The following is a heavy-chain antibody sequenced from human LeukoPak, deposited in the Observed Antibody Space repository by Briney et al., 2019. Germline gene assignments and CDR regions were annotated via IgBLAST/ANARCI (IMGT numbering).Heavy chain of an antibody. D-gene: IGHD5-24*01. V-gene: IGHV3-23*01. CDR3: AKMKGATEYYYYAMDV. J-gene: IGHJ6*04. CDR2: ITGSAGAT. Sequence: QPGGSLPLSCAVSGLTFSSFAMSWVRQAPGKGLEWVSAITGSAGATWYADAVKGRFTISRDNSKNTMYLQMNSLGAEDTALYYCAKMKGATEYYYYAMDVWGKGTMVSVSS. CDR1: GLTFSSFA.